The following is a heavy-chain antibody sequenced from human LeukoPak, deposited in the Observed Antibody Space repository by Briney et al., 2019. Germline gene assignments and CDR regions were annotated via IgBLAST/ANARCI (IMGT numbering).Heavy chain of an antibody. Sequence: SVKVSCKASGDTFSNYAVSWVRQAPGQGLEWMGGIIPIFGTANYAQKFQGRVTITTDESTSTAYMELSSLRSEDTAVYYCARVGELEWELLITWGQGTLVTVSS. J-gene: IGHJ5*02. CDR1: GDTFSNYA. D-gene: IGHD1-26*01. CDR2: IIPIFGTA. V-gene: IGHV1-69*05. CDR3: ARVGELEWELLIT.